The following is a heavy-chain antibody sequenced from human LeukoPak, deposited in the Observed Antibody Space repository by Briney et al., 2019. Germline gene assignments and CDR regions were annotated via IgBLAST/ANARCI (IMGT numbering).Heavy chain of an antibody. CDR2: ISYRGST. Sequence: SETLSLTCTVSGGSISSSDSHWSWIRQSPGKGLEWIGYISYRGSTSYNPSLRSRLTISIDTSQDQFSLKLTSVTAADTAVYYCVRVRTGTSCYDYWGQGTLVTVSP. D-gene: IGHD2-2*01. CDR1: GGSISSSDSH. J-gene: IGHJ4*02. V-gene: IGHV4-30-4*01. CDR3: VRVRTGTSCYDY.